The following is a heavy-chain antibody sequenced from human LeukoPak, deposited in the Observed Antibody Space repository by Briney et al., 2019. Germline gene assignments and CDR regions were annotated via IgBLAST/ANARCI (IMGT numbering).Heavy chain of an antibody. D-gene: IGHD5-18*01. V-gene: IGHV3-53*01. J-gene: IGHJ1*01. CDR1: GFTVNSNY. CDR3: ARDVNSYAHCGH. CDR2: VYKDGRT. Sequence: GGSLRLSCAASGFTVNSNYMSWVRQAPGKGLERVSIVYKDGRTYYADSVKGRFTISRDNSRNMLYLQMNSLRAEDTAVYYCARDVNSYAHCGHWGQGTLVTVSS.